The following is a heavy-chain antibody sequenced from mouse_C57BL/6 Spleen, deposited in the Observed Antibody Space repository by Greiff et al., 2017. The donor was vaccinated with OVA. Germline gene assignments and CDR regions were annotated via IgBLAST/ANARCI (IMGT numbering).Heavy chain of an antibody. D-gene: IGHD1-1*01. Sequence: QVQLQQSGAELVKPGASVKISCKASGYAFSSYWMNWVKQRPGQGLEWIGQIYPGDGDTNYNGKFKGKATLTADKSSSTAYMQLSSLTSEDSAVYFCARSGRVLRYFDVWGTGTTVTVSS. CDR2: IYPGDGDT. CDR3: ARSGRVLRYFDV. J-gene: IGHJ1*03. V-gene: IGHV1-80*01. CDR1: GYAFSSYW.